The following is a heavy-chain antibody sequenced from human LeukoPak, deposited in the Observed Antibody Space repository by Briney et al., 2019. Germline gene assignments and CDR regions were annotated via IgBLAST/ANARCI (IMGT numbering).Heavy chain of an antibody. CDR3: ARLRRGYSGHEYYFDY. CDR1: GFTFDKYW. Sequence: GGSLRLSCAVSGFTFDKYWMSWVRQPPGKGLEWVANIKQGGSEKHYVDSVKGRCTISRASANTSLYLQLDSLRPEDTAIYYCARLRRGYSGHEYYFDYWGQGSRVTVSS. CDR2: IKQGGSEK. V-gene: IGHV3-7*01. D-gene: IGHD5-12*01. J-gene: IGHJ4*02.